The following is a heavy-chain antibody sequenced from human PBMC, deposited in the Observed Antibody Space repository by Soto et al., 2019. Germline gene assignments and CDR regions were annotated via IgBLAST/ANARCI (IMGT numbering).Heavy chain of an antibody. CDR1: GGSISSSSYY. CDR2: IYYSGST. CDR3: ARDAEPFLYSSGWFDY. Sequence: SETLSLTCTVSGGSISSSSYYWGWIRQPPGKGLEWIGSIYYSGSTYYNPSLKSRVTISVDTSKTQFSLKLSSVTAADTAVYYCARDAEPFLYSSGWFDYWGQGTLVTVFS. D-gene: IGHD6-19*01. V-gene: IGHV4-39*02. J-gene: IGHJ4*02.